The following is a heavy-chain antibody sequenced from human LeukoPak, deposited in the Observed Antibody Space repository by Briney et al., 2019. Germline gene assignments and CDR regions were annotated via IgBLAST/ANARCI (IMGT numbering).Heavy chain of an antibody. CDR3: ASRKLGNDY. Sequence: SETLSLTCTVSGGSISSRNYYWSWIRQPAGKGLEWIGRIYTSGSTNYNPSLKSRVTISAETSKNQFSLNLISVTAADTAVYYCASRKLGNDYWGQGTLVTVSS. V-gene: IGHV4-61*02. CDR2: IYTSGST. CDR1: GGSISSRNYY. D-gene: IGHD7-27*01. J-gene: IGHJ4*02.